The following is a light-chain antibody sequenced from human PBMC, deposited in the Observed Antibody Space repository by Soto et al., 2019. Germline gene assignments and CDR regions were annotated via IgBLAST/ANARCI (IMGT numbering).Light chain of an antibody. CDR2: KAS. CDR3: QQYNTFSGT. V-gene: IGKV1-5*03. CDR1: QSISSW. Sequence: DIPMTQSPSTLSASVGDRVTITCRASQSISSWLAWYQQKPGKAPKLLIYKASSLESGVPSRFSGSGSGTEFILTISSLQPDDSATYFCQQYNTFSGTFGPGTKVEIK. J-gene: IGKJ1*01.